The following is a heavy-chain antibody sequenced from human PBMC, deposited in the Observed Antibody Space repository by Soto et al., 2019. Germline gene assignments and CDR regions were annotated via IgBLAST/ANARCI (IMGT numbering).Heavy chain of an antibody. Sequence: SETLSLTCTVSGGSIGTYYWTWIRQPPGKRLEWIGYIHYTGTTNHNPSLRGRVTMSVDTSKNQFSLKLSSVTAADTAVYYCARAPRGNYGYPSYFDYWGQGTLVTVSS. CDR2: IHYTGTT. V-gene: IGHV4-59*01. D-gene: IGHD3-10*01. CDR1: GGSIGTYY. CDR3: ARAPRGNYGYPSYFDY. J-gene: IGHJ4*02.